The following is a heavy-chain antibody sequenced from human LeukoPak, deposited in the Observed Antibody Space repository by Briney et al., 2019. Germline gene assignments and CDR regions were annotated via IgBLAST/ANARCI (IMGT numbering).Heavy chain of an antibody. Sequence: SETLSLTCTVSGGSISSYYWSWIRQPAGKGLEWIGRIYTSGSTNYNPSLKSRVTMSVDTSKNQFSLKLSTVTAADTAVYYCARVVNYYDSSGYYYGGAFDIWGQGTMVTVSS. J-gene: IGHJ3*02. V-gene: IGHV4-4*07. CDR2: IYTSGST. CDR1: GGSISSYY. CDR3: ARVVNYYDSSGYYYGGAFDI. D-gene: IGHD3-22*01.